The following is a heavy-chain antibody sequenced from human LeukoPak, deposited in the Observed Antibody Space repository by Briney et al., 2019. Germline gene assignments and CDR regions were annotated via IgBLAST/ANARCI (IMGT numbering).Heavy chain of an antibody. V-gene: IGHV1-69*13. J-gene: IGHJ4*02. Sequence: SVKVSCKASGGTFSSYAISWVRQAPGQGLEWMGGIIPIFGTANYAQKFQGRVTITADESTSTAYMELSSLRSEDTAVYYCARGVDVILLWSFGDCWGQGTLVTASS. D-gene: IGHD3-10*01. CDR1: GGTFSSYA. CDR3: ARGVDVILLWSFGDC. CDR2: IIPIFGTA.